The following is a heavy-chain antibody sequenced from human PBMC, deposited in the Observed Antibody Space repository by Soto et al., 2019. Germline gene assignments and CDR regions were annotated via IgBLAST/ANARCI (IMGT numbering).Heavy chain of an antibody. D-gene: IGHD2-15*01. CDR3: ARDGEDIVVVVAATPNYYGMDV. Sequence: QVQLVQSGAEVKKPGSSVKVSCKASGGTFSSYAISWVRQAPGQGLEWMGGIIPIFGTANYAQKFQGRVMITADESTSTAYMELSSLRSEDTAVYYCARDGEDIVVVVAATPNYYGMDVWGQGTTVTVSS. V-gene: IGHV1-69*12. J-gene: IGHJ6*02. CDR1: GGTFSSYA. CDR2: IIPIFGTA.